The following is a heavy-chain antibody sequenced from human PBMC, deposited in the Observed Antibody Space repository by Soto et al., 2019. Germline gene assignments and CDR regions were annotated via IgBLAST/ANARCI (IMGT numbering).Heavy chain of an antibody. CDR3: ARETSAHSC. CDR1: GFTFSNYW. CDR2: IKQDGSEK. D-gene: IGHD1-26*01. V-gene: IGHV3-7*01. Sequence: EVQLVESGGGLVQPGGSLRLSCAASGFTFSNYWMVWVRQAPEKGPEWVATIKQDGSEKYYVDSVKGRFTISRDNTKNSQYLQMNSLRAEDTALYYCARETSAHSCWGQGTLVTVSS. J-gene: IGHJ4*02.